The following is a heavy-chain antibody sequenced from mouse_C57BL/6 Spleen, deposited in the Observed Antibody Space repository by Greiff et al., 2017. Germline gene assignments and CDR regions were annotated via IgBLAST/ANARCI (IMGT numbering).Heavy chain of an antibody. V-gene: IGHV1-67*01. CDR1: GYTFTDYA. CDR2: ISTYYGDA. J-gene: IGHJ3*01. Sequence: QVQLKQSGPELVRPGVSVKISCKGSGYTFTDYAMHWVKQSHAKSLEWIGVISTYYGDASYNQKFKDKATMAVDKSSSTAYMELARLTSEDSAVYYSASRIYYYGSSYGAWFAYWGQGTLVTVSA. D-gene: IGHD1-1*01. CDR3: ASRIYYYGSSYGAWFAY.